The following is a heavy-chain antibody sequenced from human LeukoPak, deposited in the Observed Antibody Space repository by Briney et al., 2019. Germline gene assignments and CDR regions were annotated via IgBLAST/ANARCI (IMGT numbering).Heavy chain of an antibody. CDR3: ARDAASSGSYYMY. CDR2: INHSGST. V-gene: IGHV4-34*01. J-gene: IGHJ4*02. D-gene: IGHD3-10*01. Sequence: SETLSLTCAVYGGSFSGYYWSWIRRPPGKGLEWIGEINHSGSTNYNPSLKSRVTISVDTSKNQFSLKLSSVTAADTAVYYCARDAASSGSYYMYWGQGTLVTVSS. CDR1: GGSFSGYY.